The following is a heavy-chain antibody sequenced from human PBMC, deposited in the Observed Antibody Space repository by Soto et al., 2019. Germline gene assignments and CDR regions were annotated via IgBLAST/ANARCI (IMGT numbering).Heavy chain of an antibody. J-gene: IGHJ6*02. CDR1: GGSISSGDYY. D-gene: IGHD3-10*01. Sequence: SETLCLTCTVSGGSISSGDYYWSWIRQPPGKGLEWIGYIYYSGSTYYNPSLKSRAIISVDTSKNQFSLKLTSVTAEDTALYFCACSPFRRSGDLFHGFDVWGQGTTVTVSS. V-gene: IGHV4-30-4*01. CDR3: ACSPFRRSGDLFHGFDV. CDR2: IYYSGST.